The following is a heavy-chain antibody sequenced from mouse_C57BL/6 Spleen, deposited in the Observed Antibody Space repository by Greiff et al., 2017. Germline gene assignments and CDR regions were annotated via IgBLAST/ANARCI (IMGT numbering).Heavy chain of an antibody. CDR3: ARYDGSSYGTYAMDY. V-gene: IGHV1-18*01. CDR1: GYTFTDYN. D-gene: IGHD1-1*01. J-gene: IGHJ4*01. Sequence: EVKLVESGPELVKPGASVKIPCKASGYTFTDYNMDWVKQSHGKSLEWIGDINPNNGGTIYNQKFKGKATLTVDKSSSTAYMELRSLTSEDTAVYYCARYDGSSYGTYAMDYWGQGTSVTVSS. CDR2: INPNNGGT.